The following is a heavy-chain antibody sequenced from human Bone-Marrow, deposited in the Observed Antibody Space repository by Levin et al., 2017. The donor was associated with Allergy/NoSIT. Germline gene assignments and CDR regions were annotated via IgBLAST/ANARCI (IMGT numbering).Heavy chain of an antibody. D-gene: IGHD3-3*01. J-gene: IGHJ6*02. CDR1: GYRFTSYW. CDR3: ARAEFGEWFHSGMDV. V-gene: IGHV5-51*03. CDR2: IYPGDSET. Sequence: GASVKVSCKGSGYRFTSYWIAWVRQMPGKGLEWMGVIYPGDSETIYSPSSQGQVTISADKAINTAYLQWSSLKASDTAMYYCARAEFGEWFHSGMDVWGQGTTVTVSS.